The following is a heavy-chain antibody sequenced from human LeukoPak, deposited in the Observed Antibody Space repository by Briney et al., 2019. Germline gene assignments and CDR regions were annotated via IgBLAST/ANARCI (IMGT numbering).Heavy chain of an antibody. D-gene: IGHD2-15*01. CDR3: ARDLGYCSGGSCLNWFDP. CDR1: GYTFTSYG. V-gene: IGHV1-18*01. Sequence: ASVKVSCKASGYTFTSYGISWVRQAPGQGLEWMGWISAYNGNTNYAQKFQGRVTMTTDTSTSTAYMELRSLRSDDTAVYYCARDLGYCSGGSCLNWFDPWGQGTLVTVSS. J-gene: IGHJ5*02. CDR2: ISAYNGNT.